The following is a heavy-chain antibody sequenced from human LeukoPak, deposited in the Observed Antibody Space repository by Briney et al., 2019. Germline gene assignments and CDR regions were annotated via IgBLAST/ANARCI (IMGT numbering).Heavy chain of an antibody. J-gene: IGHJ4*02. D-gene: IGHD3-16*01. CDR3: ARTAGWSYGFDY. V-gene: IGHV3-53*01. CDR2: IYSGGST. Sequence: GGSLRLSCAASGFTVSSNYMSWVRQAPGKGLEWVSVIYSGGSTYYADSVKGRFTISRDNSKNTLYLQLNSLRGEDTAVYYCARTAGWSYGFDYWGQGTLVTVSS. CDR1: GFTVSSNY.